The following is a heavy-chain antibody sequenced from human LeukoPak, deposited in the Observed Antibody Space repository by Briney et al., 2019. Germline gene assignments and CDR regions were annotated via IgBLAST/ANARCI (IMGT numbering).Heavy chain of an antibody. CDR3: ARVFGYSYGYRFDY. V-gene: IGHV4-34*01. J-gene: IGHJ4*02. Sequence: SXXLSLTCAVYGGSFSGYYWSWIRQPPGKGLEWIGEINHSGSTNYNPSLKSRVTISVDTSKNQFSLKLSSVTAADTAVYYCARVFGYSYGYRFDYWGQGTLVTVSS. D-gene: IGHD5-18*01. CDR1: GGSFSGYY. CDR2: INHSGST.